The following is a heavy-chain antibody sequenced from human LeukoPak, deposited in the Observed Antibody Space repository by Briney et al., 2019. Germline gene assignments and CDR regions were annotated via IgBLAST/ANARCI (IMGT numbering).Heavy chain of an antibody. CDR3: VRSPAYSSGTCYPNWFDP. CDR1: GYSFTNYW. V-gene: IGHV5-51*01. Sequence: GESLKISCKGSGYSFTNYWIGWVRQMPGKGLEWMGIIYPDDSDTRYSPSFQGQVTISADKSISSAYLQWSSLKASDTAMYYCVRSPAYSSGTCYPNWFDPWGQGTLVTVSS. D-gene: IGHD3-22*01. CDR2: IYPDDSDT. J-gene: IGHJ5*02.